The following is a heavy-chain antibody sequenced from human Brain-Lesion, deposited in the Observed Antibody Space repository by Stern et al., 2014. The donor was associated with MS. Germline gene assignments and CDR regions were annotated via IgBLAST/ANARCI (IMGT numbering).Heavy chain of an antibody. CDR2: IYYRGST. CDR1: GGSISSSSYY. J-gene: IGHJ4*02. CDR3: AKLWLGELPESPFDY. V-gene: IGHV4-39*01. Sequence: QVQLVQSGPGLVKPSETLSLTCTVSGGSISSSSYYWGWIRQPPGQGLEWIGSIYYRGSTYYNPSLKSRVTISMDTSKNQFSLRLSCGTAADTAVYFCAKLWLGELPESPFDYWGQGTLVTVSS. D-gene: IGHD3-10*01.